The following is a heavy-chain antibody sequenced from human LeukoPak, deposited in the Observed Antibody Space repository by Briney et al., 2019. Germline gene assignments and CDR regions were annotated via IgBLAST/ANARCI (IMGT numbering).Heavy chain of an antibody. CDR2: IYPGDSDT. J-gene: IGHJ6*03. V-gene: IGHV5-51*01. CDR3: ARLAAAGKVNYYYYYMGV. Sequence: GESLKISCKGSGYSFTNYWIDWVRQMPGKGLEWMGIIYPGDSDTRYNPSFQGQVTISADKSISTAYLQWSSLKASDTAMYYCARLAAAGKVNYYYYYMGVWGKGTTVTVSS. CDR1: GYSFTNYW. D-gene: IGHD6-13*01.